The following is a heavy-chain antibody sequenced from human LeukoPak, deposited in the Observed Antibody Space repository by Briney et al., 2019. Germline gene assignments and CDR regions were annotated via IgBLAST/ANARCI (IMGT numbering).Heavy chain of an antibody. CDR1: GFVFSTYA. CDR3: ATHWDY. V-gene: IGHV3-7*01. J-gene: IGHJ4*02. Sequence: GGSLRLSCAASGFVFSTYAMNWVRQAPGRGLEWVANIEEDGSEKFYVDSVKGRFTISRDNAKNSLYLQMNSLTADDTAVYHCATHWDYWGQGTLVTVSS. CDR2: IEEDGSEK.